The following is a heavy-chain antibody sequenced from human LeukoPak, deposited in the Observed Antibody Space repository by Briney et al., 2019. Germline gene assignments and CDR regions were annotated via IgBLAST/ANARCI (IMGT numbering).Heavy chain of an antibody. Sequence: SETLSLTCAVYGGSFSGYYWSWIRQPPGKGLEWIGEINHSGSTNYNPSLKSRVTISVDTSKNQFSLKLSSVTAANTAVYYCARVSGYYYGMDVWGQGTTVTVSS. V-gene: IGHV4-34*01. D-gene: IGHD1-26*01. CDR3: ARVSGYYYGMDV. CDR2: INHSGST. CDR1: GGSFSGYY. J-gene: IGHJ6*02.